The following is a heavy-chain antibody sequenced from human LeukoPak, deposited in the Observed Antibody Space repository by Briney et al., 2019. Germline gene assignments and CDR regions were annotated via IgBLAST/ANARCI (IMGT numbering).Heavy chain of an antibody. CDR1: GFTFSSYA. Sequence: GSLRLSCAASGFTFSSYAMSWVRQAPGKGLEWVSAISGSGGSTYYADSVKGRFTISRDNARNSLYLQMNSLRAEDTAVYYCARFETVGVTTADSWGQGTLVTVSS. CDR2: ISGSGGST. D-gene: IGHD1-26*01. CDR3: ARFETVGVTTADS. V-gene: IGHV3-23*01. J-gene: IGHJ4*02.